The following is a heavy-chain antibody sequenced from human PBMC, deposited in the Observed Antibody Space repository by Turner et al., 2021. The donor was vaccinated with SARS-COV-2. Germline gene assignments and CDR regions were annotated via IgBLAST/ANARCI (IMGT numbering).Heavy chain of an antibody. CDR2: IYSGGST. V-gene: IGHV3-53*04. CDR1: GFTFSDYY. CDR3: ARAPYGGDV. J-gene: IGHJ6*02. Sequence: VQLVESGGGLVKPGGSLRLSCAASGFTFSDYYMSWIRQAPGKGLEWVSVIYSGGSTYYADSVKGRFTISRHNSKNTLYLQMNSLRAEDTAVYYCARAPYGGDVWGQGTTVTVS.